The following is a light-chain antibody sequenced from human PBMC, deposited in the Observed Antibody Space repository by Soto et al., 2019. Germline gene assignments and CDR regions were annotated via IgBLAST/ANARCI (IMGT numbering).Light chain of an antibody. J-gene: IGLJ1*01. CDR1: SSNIGSNT. CDR2: SNN. CDR3: AAWDVSMNGFYV. V-gene: IGLV1-44*01. Sequence: QSVLTQPPSASGTSGQRVTISCSGSSSNIGSNTVNWYQQLPGTAPKLLIYSNNQRPSGVPDRFSGSKSGTSASLAISGLQSEYEADYYCAAWDVSMNGFYVFGTGTKLTVL.